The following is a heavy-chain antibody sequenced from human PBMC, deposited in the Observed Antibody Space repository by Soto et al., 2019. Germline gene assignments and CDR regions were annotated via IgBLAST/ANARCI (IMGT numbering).Heavy chain of an antibody. Sequence: GXSVKVSCKASGGTFSSYAISWVRQAPGQGLEWMGGIIPIFGTANYAQKFQGRVTITADKSTSTAYMELSSLRSEDTAVYYCARDVRVSSRRLQRLPGGMDVWGQGTTVTVSS. CDR1: GGTFSSYA. CDR3: ARDVRVSSRRLQRLPGGMDV. J-gene: IGHJ6*02. V-gene: IGHV1-69*06. CDR2: IIPIFGTA. D-gene: IGHD4-17*01.